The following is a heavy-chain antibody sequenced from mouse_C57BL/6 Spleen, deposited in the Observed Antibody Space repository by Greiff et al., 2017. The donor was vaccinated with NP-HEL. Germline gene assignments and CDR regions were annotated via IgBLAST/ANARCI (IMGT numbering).Heavy chain of an antibody. CDR1: GYTFTSYW. CDR3: ADYGAY. V-gene: IGHV1-59*01. CDR2: IDPSDSYT. J-gene: IGHJ3*01. Sequence: QVQLQQPGAELVRPGTSEKLSCKASGYTFTSYWMHWVKQRPGQGLEWIGVIDPSDSYTNYNQKFKGKATLTVDTSSSTAYMQLSSLTSEDSAVYYCADYGAYWGQGTLVTVSA. D-gene: IGHD1-1*02.